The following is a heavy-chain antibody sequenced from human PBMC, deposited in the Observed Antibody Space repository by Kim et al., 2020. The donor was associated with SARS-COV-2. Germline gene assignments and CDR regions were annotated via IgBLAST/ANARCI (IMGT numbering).Heavy chain of an antibody. V-gene: IGHV3-13*04. Sequence: GGSLRLSCAASGFTFSSYDMHWVRQGTEKGLEWVSSIGTKADTYYQDSVKDRVTISRENAKDYFYLQMNSLRAEDTAVYYCARGPIEEGIRATKGYFDLWGRGTVVTVSS. D-gene: IGHD1-20*01. CDR1: GFTFSSYD. CDR3: ARGPIEEGIRATKGYFDL. J-gene: IGHJ2*01. CDR2: IGTKADT.